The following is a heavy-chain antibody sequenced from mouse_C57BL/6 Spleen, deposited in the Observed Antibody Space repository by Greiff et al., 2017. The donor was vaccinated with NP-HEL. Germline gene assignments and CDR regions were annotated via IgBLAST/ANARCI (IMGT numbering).Heavy chain of an antibody. D-gene: IGHD1-1*02. CDR2: IHPNSGST. CDR3: ARMGGNYRYFDV. J-gene: IGHJ1*03. Sequence: QVQLQQSGAELVKPGASVKLSCKASGYTFTSYWMHWVKQRPGQGLEWIGMIHPNSGSTNYNEKFKSKATLTVDKSSSTAYMQLSSLTSEDSAVYYCARMGGNYRYFDVWGTGTTVTVSS. V-gene: IGHV1-64*01. CDR1: GYTFTSYW.